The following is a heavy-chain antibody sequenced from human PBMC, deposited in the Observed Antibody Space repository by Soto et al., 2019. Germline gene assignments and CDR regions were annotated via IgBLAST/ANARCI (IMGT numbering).Heavy chain of an antibody. J-gene: IGHJ5*02. D-gene: IGHD1-26*01. CDR1: GGSISSGGYY. Sequence: QVQLQESGPGLVKPSQTLSLTCTVSGGSISSGGYYWSWIRQHPGKGLEWIGYIYYSGSTYYNPSLKIRXXIXVXXSKNQFSLKLSSVTAADTAVYYCARGGGVELGFDPWGQGTLVTVSS. V-gene: IGHV4-31*03. CDR3: ARGGGVELGFDP. CDR2: IYYSGST.